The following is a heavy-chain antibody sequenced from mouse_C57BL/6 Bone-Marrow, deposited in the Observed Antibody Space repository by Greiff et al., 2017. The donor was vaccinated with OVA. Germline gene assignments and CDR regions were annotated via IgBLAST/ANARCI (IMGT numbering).Heavy chain of an antibody. CDR1: GFTFSDYG. CDR2: ISSGSSTI. V-gene: IGHV5-17*01. J-gene: IGHJ2*01. Sequence: DVQLVESGGGLVKPGGSLKLSCAASGFTFSDYGMHWVRQAPEKGLEWVAYISSGSSTIYYADTVKGRFTISRDNAKNTLFLQMTSLSSEDTAMYYCARDYYGSSFFDYWGQGTTLTVSS. CDR3: ARDYYGSSFFDY. D-gene: IGHD1-1*01.